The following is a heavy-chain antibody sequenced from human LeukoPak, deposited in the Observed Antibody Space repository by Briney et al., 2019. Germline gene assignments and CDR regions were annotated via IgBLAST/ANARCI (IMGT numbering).Heavy chain of an antibody. D-gene: IGHD3-10*01. CDR2: FDPEDGET. Sequence: GASVKVSCKVSGYTLTELSMHWVRQAPGKGLEWMGGFDPEDGETIYAQKFQGRVTITADESTSTAYMELSSLRSEDTAVYYCARRAPMVRERDSYYYYYMDVWGKGTTVTISS. CDR1: GYTLTELS. V-gene: IGHV1-24*01. CDR3: ARRAPMVRERDSYYYYYMDV. J-gene: IGHJ6*03.